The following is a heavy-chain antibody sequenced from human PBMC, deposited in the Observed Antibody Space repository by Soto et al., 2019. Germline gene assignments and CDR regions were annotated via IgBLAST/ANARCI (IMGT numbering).Heavy chain of an antibody. CDR1: GASITASY. V-gene: IGHV4-59*01. Sequence: QMQMQESGPRLVKPSETLSLTCTVSGASITASYWSWIRQPPEKGLEWIGYIYFSGVATYNPSLKSRATMSRDTSKNEFSLKLTSVTAADTAIYYCARGDSDLAVSEAAYWGQGTLVTVSS. CDR3: ARGDSDLAVSEAAY. CDR2: IYFSGVA. J-gene: IGHJ1*01. D-gene: IGHD2-15*01.